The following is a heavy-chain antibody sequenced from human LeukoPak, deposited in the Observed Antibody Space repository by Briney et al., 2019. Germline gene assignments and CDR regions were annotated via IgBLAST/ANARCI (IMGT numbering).Heavy chain of an antibody. V-gene: IGHV3-30-3*01. Sequence: GGSLRLSCAASGFIFSNYAMHWVRQAPGKRLEWVAVVSYDGNNNYHTDSVKGRFTISRDNSKNTLYLQMNSLRAEDTAVYYCARDQGRQRWGQGTMVTVSS. CDR1: GFIFSNYA. CDR2: VSYDGNNN. D-gene: IGHD6-25*01. CDR3: ARDQGRQR. J-gene: IGHJ3*01.